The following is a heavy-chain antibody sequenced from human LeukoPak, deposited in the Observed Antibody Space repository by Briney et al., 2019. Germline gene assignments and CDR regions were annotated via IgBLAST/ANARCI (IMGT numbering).Heavy chain of an antibody. J-gene: IGHJ4*02. CDR2: ISSSGSTI. D-gene: IGHD3-10*02. CDR1: GFTFSSYE. Sequence: GGSLRLSCAASGFTFSSYEMNWVRQAPGKGLEWVSYISSSGSTIYYADSVKGRFTISRDNAKNSLYLQMNSLRAEDTAVYYCAELGITMVGGVWGQGTLVTVSS. V-gene: IGHV3-48*03. CDR3: AELGITMVGGV.